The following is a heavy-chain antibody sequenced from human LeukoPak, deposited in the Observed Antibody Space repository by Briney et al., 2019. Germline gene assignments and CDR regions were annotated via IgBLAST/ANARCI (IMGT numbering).Heavy chain of an antibody. CDR1: GGSISLYY. CDR2: IYYTGST. Sequence: PPETLSLTCSVSGGSISLYYWSWIRQPPGKGLEWIGNIYYTGSTNYNPSLKSRLTISVDTSKNQFSLKLGSVTAADTAVYYCARAAYSWDHWFDSWGQGTLVTVSS. V-gene: IGHV4-59*01. J-gene: IGHJ5*01. CDR3: ARAAYSWDHWFDS. D-gene: IGHD5-18*01.